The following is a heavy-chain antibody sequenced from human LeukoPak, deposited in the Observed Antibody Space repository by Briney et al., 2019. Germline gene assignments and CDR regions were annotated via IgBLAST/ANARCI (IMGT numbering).Heavy chain of an antibody. CDR1: GFTFNNYG. V-gene: IGHV3-30*18. CDR2: ISYDGSDA. CDR3: AKSHANSGTYHSFFDY. D-gene: IGHD1-26*01. J-gene: IGHJ4*02. Sequence: PGGPLRLSCAASGFTFNNYGMHWVRQAPGKGLEWVALISYDGSDAYYAGSVKGRFTISRDNSKNTLFLQMISLRPDDTAVYYCAKSHANSGTYHSFFDYWGQGTLVTVSS.